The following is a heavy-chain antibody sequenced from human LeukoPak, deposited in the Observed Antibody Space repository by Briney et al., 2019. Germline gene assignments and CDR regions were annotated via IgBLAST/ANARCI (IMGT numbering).Heavy chain of an antibody. CDR1: GGSISSYY. V-gene: IGHV4-59*08. J-gene: IGHJ4*02. CDR3: AGHLGAMTPLDY. Sequence: SETLSLTCTVSGGSISSYYWSWIQQPPGKGLEGIGYIYYSGSTTYNPSLKSRVTISVDTSKNQFSLKLSSVTAADTAVYYCAGHLGAMTPLDYWGQGTLVTVSS. CDR2: IYYSGST. D-gene: IGHD1-26*01.